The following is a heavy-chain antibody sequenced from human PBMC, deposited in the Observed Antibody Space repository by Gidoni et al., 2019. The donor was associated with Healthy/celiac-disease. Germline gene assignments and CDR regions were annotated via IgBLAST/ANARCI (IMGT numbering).Heavy chain of an antibody. Sequence: YNPSLKSRVTISVDTSKNQFSLKLSSVTAADTAVYYCARPTDPLYYGSGRGAFDIWGQGTMVTVSS. V-gene: IGHV4-39*01. J-gene: IGHJ3*02. D-gene: IGHD3-10*01. CDR3: ARPTDPLYYGSGRGAFDI.